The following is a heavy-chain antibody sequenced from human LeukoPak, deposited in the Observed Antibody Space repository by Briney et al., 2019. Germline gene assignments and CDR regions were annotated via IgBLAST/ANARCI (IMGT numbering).Heavy chain of an antibody. CDR1: GFTFSSYA. J-gene: IGHJ6*02. CDR3: ARLGYCSSTSCPYYYYGMDV. V-gene: IGHV3-48*04. CDR2: ISSSGSTI. Sequence: GGSLRLSCAASGFTFSSYAMSWVRQAPGKGLERVSYISSSGSTIYYADSVKGRFTISRDNAKNSLYLQMNSLRAEDTAVYYCARLGYCSSTSCPYYYYGMDVWGQGTTVTVSS. D-gene: IGHD2-2*01.